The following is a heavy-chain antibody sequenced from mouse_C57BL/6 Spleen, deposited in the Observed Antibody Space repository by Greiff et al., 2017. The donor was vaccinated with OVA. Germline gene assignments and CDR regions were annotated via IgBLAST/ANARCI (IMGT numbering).Heavy chain of an antibody. V-gene: IGHV1-64*01. D-gene: IGHD1-1*01. Sequence: VQLQQPGAELVKPGASVKLSCKASGYTFTSYWMHWVKQRPGQGLEWIGMIHPNSGSTNYNEKFKSKATLTVDKSSSTAYMQLSSLTSEDSAVYYCAREDYGGSLAYWGQGTLVTVSA. CDR1: GYTFTSYW. CDR3: AREDYGGSLAY. CDR2: IHPNSGST. J-gene: IGHJ3*01.